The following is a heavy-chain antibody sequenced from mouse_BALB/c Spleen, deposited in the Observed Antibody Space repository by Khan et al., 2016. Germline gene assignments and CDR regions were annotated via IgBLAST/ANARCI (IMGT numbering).Heavy chain of an antibody. CDR2: IRNKANGYTT. Sequence: EVQLVESGGGLVQPGGSLRLSCATSGFTFTDYYMSWVRQPPGKALEWLGFIRNKANGYTTEYSASVKGRFTSSRGNAQSSVYLQMNTLRAEDSATYYCARVGSSDGFAYWGQGTLVTVSA. CDR3: ARVGSSDGFAY. D-gene: IGHD1-1*01. V-gene: IGHV7-3*02. J-gene: IGHJ3*01. CDR1: GFTFTDYY.